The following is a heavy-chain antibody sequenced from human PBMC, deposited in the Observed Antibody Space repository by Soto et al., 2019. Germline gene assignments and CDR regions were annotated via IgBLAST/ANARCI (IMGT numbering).Heavy chain of an antibody. D-gene: IGHD4-17*01. V-gene: IGHV1-69*01. CDR3: ARAVGYGDFSAALLD. J-gene: IGHJ4*02. CDR1: GGTFSSHS. Sequence: VQLMQSGAEVKKPGSSVKVSCKASGGTFSSHSINWVRQAPGQGLEWMGGVISLFGTANYAHNFKGRVTMTADQSTSTAYMELNSLRSDDAAVYYCARAVGYGDFSAALLDWGQGTLVTVSS. CDR2: VISLFGTA.